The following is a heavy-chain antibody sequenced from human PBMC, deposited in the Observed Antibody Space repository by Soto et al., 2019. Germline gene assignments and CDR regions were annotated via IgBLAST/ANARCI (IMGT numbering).Heavy chain of an antibody. D-gene: IGHD3-22*01. CDR1: GVSITSGSYY. V-gene: IGHV4-30-4*01. J-gene: IGHJ4*02. CDR3: ARGGYDTSGQTFIGWGPDC. Sequence: HVQLQESGPGPVTPSQTLSLSCTVSGVSITSGSYYWTWVRQSPGKGLEWIGYRYYSGSTYYNPSLNSRATISVDTSKNQFFLKLTSVTAADTAVYYCARGGYDTSGQTFIGWGPDCWGQGTLVTVSS. CDR2: RYYSGST.